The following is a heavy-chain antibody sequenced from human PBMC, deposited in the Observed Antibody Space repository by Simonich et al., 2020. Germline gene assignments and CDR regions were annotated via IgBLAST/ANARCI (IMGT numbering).Heavy chain of an antibody. J-gene: IGHJ4*02. D-gene: IGHD3-10*01. Sequence: QVQLVQSGAEVKKPGSSVKVSCKASGGTFSSYAISWVRQAPGQGLEWKGGVIPILGIATYAQKFQGRVTITADKSTSTAYMGLSSLRSEDTAVYYCARTNTMRELDTMVRGVDYFDYWGQGTLVTVSS. CDR2: VIPILGIA. CDR3: ARTNTMRELDTMVRGVDYFDY. CDR1: GGTFSSYA. V-gene: IGHV1-69*09.